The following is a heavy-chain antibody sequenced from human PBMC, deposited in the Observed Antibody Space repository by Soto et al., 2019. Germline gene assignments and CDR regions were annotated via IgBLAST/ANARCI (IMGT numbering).Heavy chain of an antibody. J-gene: IGHJ6*03. V-gene: IGHV3-66*01. CDR3: ARGPAARPTEYYYYMDV. D-gene: IGHD6-6*01. Sequence: QLGGSLRLSCAASGFTVSSNYMSWVRQAPGKGLEWVSVIYSGGSTYYTDSVKGRFTISRDNSKNTLYLQMNSLRAEDTAVYYCARGPAARPTEYYYYMDVWGKGTTVTVSS. CDR1: GFTVSSNY. CDR2: IYSGGST.